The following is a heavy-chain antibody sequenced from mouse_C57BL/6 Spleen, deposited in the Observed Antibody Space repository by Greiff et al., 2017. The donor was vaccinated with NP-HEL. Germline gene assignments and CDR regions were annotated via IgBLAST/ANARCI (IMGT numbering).Heavy chain of an antibody. J-gene: IGHJ3*01. CDR3: ARRYYGRGFAY. CDR1: GYAFSSSW. D-gene: IGHD1-1*01. V-gene: IGHV1-82*01. Sequence: QVQLKESGPELVKPGASVKISCKASGYAFSSSWMNWVKQRPGKGLEWIGRIYPGDGDTNYNGKFKGKATLTADKSSSTAYMQLSSLTSEDSAVYFCARRYYGRGFAYWGQGTLVTVSA. CDR2: IYPGDGDT.